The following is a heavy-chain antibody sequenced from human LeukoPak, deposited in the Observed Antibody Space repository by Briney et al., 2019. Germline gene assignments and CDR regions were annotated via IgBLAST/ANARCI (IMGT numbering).Heavy chain of an antibody. D-gene: IGHD1-14*01. Sequence: GGSLRLSCVASGFTFSNYAMSWVRQAPGKGLEWVSAISGSTGSTFLVDSVKGRFTISRDNAKNTLYLQMSSLRAEDTAVYYCAKGIRNYGPTHFDYWGQGTLVTVSS. CDR2: ISGSTGST. CDR3: AKGIRNYGPTHFDY. V-gene: IGHV3-23*01. CDR1: GFTFSNYA. J-gene: IGHJ4*02.